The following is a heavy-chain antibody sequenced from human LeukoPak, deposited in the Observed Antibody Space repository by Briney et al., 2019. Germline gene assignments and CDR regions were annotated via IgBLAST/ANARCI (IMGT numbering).Heavy chain of an antibody. CDR3: AKGLWYSSGWCYDY. Sequence: PGGSLRLSCAASGFTFTNYAMTWVRQAPGKGLEWVSAISGSGGNTYYADSVKGRFTISRDNSKNTLYLQMNSLRAEDTAVYYCAKGLWYSSGWCYDYWGQGTLVTVSS. J-gene: IGHJ4*02. V-gene: IGHV3-23*01. D-gene: IGHD6-19*01. CDR1: GFTFTNYA. CDR2: ISGSGGNT.